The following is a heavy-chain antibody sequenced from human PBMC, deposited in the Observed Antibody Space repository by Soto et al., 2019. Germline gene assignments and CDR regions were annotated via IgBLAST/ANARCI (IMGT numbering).Heavy chain of an antibody. J-gene: IGHJ4*02. Sequence: PSETLCLTCTVSSASITSEQRWTWVRQPPGKGLEWIGEIHHTGITNNNPSLKRRVTMSVDKSKNQFSLNLNSVTAADTAVYYCARSFGWYAIDQWGQGTLVTVSS. V-gene: IGHV4-4*02. CDR2: IHHTGIT. CDR1: SASITSEQR. D-gene: IGHD6-19*01. CDR3: ARSFGWYAIDQ.